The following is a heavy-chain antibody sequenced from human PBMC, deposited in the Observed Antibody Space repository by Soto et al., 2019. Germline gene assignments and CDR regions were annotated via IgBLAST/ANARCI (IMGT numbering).Heavy chain of an antibody. V-gene: IGHV4-59*08. D-gene: IGHD6-19*01. CDR2: IYYSGNT. J-gene: IGHJ6*03. CDR3: ARGKAVAGVDYYYYMYV. Sequence: PSQTLSLTCTVSGGSISRHWWTWIRQPPGKGLKWIGNIYYSGNTYYNPSLKSRVTLLVDTSKNQFSLKVTSVTAADTAMYYCARGKAVAGVDYYYYMYVCGKRTTVTVSS. CDR1: GGSISRHW.